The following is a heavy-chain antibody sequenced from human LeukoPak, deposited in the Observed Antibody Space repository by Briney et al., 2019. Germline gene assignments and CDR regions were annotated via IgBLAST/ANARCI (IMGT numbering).Heavy chain of an antibody. D-gene: IGHD2-15*01. CDR3: ARGIPGYCSGGSCYGWFDP. J-gene: IGHJ5*02. CDR2: IYYSGST. V-gene: IGHV4-59*01. Sequence: SETLSLTCTVSGGSIISYYWSWIRQPPGKGLEWIGYIYYSGSTNYNPSLKCRVTISVDTSKNQFSLKLSSVTAADTAVYYCARGIPGYCSGGSCYGWFDPWGQGTLVTVSS. CDR1: GGSIISYY.